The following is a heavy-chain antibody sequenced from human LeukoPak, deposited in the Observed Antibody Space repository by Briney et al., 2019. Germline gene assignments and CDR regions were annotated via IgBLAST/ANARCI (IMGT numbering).Heavy chain of an antibody. J-gene: IGHJ4*02. Sequence: ASVKVSCKASGYTFTGYYMHWVRQAPGQGLEWMGWINPNSGGTNYAQKFQGRVTMTRDTSISTAYMELSRLRSDDTAVYYCAIDYGDYGTFDYWGQGTLVTVSS. CDR2: INPNSGGT. D-gene: IGHD4-17*01. CDR3: AIDYGDYGTFDY. CDR1: GYTFTGYY. V-gene: IGHV1-2*02.